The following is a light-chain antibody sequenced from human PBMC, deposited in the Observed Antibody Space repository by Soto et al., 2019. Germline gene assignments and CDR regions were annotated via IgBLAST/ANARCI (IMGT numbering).Light chain of an antibody. J-gene: IGKJ1*01. CDR3: QQCYIYWT. Sequence: DIQMPECPSTLSASVGDTVTITFRASQTGNNSLAWYQQKPGKAPKLLISDASSLEPGVPSRFSGSGSGTEFTLSINSLQPDDFAAYYCQQCYIYWTFGQGTKVDI. CDR2: DAS. CDR1: QTGNNS. V-gene: IGKV1-5*01.